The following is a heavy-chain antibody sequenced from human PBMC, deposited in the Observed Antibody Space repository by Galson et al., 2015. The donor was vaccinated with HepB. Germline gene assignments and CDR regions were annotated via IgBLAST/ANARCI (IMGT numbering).Heavy chain of an antibody. J-gene: IGHJ5*02. V-gene: IGHV1-69*13. Sequence: SVKVSCKASGGTFSSYAISWVRQAPGQGLEWMGGIIPIFGTANYAQKFQGRVTITADESTSTAYMELSSLRSEDTAVYYCARGGAVCSSTSCYFDPWGQGTLVTVSS. CDR2: IIPIFGTA. CDR3: ARGGAVCSSTSCYFDP. D-gene: IGHD2-2*01. CDR1: GGTFSSYA.